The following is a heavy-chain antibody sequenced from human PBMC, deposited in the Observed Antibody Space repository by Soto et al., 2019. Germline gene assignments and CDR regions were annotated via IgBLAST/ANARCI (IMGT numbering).Heavy chain of an antibody. CDR1: GYTYTNSG. D-gene: IGHD3-10*01. CDR2: INTYNGNT. CDR3: ARGVGSGTYYNQYNWFDP. J-gene: IGHJ5*02. Sequence: ASVKVSCKASGYTYTNSGISWVRQAPGQGLEWMGWINTYNGNTNHAQKLQGRVTMTTDTSTSTAYMELRSLRSDDTAVYYCARGVGSGTYYNQYNWFDPWGQGTLVTVSS. V-gene: IGHV1-18*01.